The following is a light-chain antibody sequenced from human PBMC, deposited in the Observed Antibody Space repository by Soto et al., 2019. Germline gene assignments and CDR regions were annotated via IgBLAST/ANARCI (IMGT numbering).Light chain of an antibody. CDR2: EVS. CDR3: SSYTSSSTLLYV. V-gene: IGLV2-14*01. Sequence: QSALTQPASVSGSPGQSITISCTGTSSDVGGYNYVSWYQQHPGKAPKLMIYEVSNRPSGVSNRFSGSKSGNTASLTISGLQAXDEADYYCSSYTSSSTLLYVFGTGTKVTV. CDR1: SSDVGGYNY. J-gene: IGLJ1*01.